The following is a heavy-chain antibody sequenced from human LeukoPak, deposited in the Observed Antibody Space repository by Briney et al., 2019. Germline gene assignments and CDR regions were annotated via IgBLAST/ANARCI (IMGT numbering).Heavy chain of an antibody. D-gene: IGHD1-26*01. Sequence: GGSLRLSCAASGFTFSSYAMSWVRQAPGKGLEWVSAISGSGGSTYYADSVKGRFTISRDNSKNTLYLQMNSLRAEDTAICYCAKDTVSYSGSYRFDYWGQGTLVTVSS. CDR2: ISGSGGST. V-gene: IGHV3-23*01. CDR3: AKDTVSYSGSYRFDY. CDR1: GFTFSSYA. J-gene: IGHJ4*02.